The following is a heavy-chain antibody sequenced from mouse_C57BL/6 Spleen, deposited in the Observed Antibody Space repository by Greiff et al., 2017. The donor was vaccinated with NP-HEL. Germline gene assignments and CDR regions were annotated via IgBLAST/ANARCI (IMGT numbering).Heavy chain of an antibody. V-gene: IGHV1-53*01. D-gene: IGHD1-1*01. CDR1: GYTFTSYW. J-gene: IGHJ2*01. CDR3: ARGLLRKYYDY. CDR2: INPSSGGT. Sequence: VQLQQPGTELVKPGASVKLSCKASGYTFTSYWMPWVKQRPGQGLEWIGNINPSSGGTNYNENFKSKATLTVDKSSSTAYMQLSSLTSEDTAVDCCARGLLRKYYDYWGQGTTLTVST.